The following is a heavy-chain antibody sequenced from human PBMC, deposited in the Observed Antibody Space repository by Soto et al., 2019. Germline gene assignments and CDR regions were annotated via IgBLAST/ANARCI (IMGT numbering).Heavy chain of an antibody. J-gene: IGHJ4*02. D-gene: IGHD3-9*01. V-gene: IGHV3-11*01. CDR2: ISSSGGAT. CDR3: ARRGVTGYYRTFAY. Sequence: QVKLVESGGDLVKPGGSLRLSCAAAGFSFSDYFMAWVRQAPGKGLEWISLISSSGGATYYTDAVKGRFTISRDNAKDSLYLQLNSLRAEDTAVYYCARRGVTGYYRTFAYLGQGAQVTVSS. CDR1: GFSFSDYF.